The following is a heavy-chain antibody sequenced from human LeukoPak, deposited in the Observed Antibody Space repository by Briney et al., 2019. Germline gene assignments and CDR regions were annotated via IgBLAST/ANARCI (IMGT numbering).Heavy chain of an antibody. V-gene: IGHV4-61*02. D-gene: IGHD7-27*01. J-gene: IGHJ4*02. CDR3: AGEWGSADF. CDR2: IYTSGST. Sequence: SESLSLTCTVPGGSISSGSYYWSWIRQPAGKGLEWIGRIYTSGSTDYNPSLKSRVTISVDTSKNQFSLKLSSVTAADTAVYYCAGEWGSADFWGQGTLVTVSS. CDR1: GGSISSGSYY.